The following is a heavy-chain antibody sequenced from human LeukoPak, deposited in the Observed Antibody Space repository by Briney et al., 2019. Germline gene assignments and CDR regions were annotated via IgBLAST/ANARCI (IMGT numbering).Heavy chain of an antibody. J-gene: IGHJ4*02. CDR3: ARSHPGVVVTAIQSRYFDY. Sequence: SETLSLTCTVSGGSISGYYWSWIRQPPGKGLEWIGYIYYSGSTNYNPSLKSRVTISVDTSKNQFSLKLSSVTAADTAVYYCARSHPGVVVTAIQSRYFDYWGQGTLVTVSS. CDR2: IYYSGST. CDR1: GGSISGYY. V-gene: IGHV4-59*08. D-gene: IGHD2-21*02.